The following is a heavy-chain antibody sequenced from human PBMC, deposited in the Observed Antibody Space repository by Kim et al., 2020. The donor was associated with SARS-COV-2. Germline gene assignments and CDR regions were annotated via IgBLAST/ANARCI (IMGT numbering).Heavy chain of an antibody. CDR1: GGSISSYY. CDR2: IYYSGST. V-gene: IGHV4-59*01. J-gene: IGHJ4*02. CDR3: ARALDGYNFWPFDY. D-gene: IGHD5-12*01. Sequence: SETLSLTCTVSGGSISSYYWSWIRQPPGKGLEWIGYIYYSGSTNYNPSLKSRVTISVDTSKNQFSLKLSSVTAADTAVYYCARALDGYNFWPFDYWGQGTLVTVSS.